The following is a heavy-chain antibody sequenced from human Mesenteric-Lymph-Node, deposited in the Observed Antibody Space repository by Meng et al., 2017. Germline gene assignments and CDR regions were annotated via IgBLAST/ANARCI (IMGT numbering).Heavy chain of an antibody. V-gene: IGHV4-39*07. D-gene: IGHD3-22*01. CDR1: GGSISSRSDY. J-gene: IGHJ4*02. Sequence: GSLRLSCTVSGGSISSRSDYWGWIRQPPGKGLEWIGSIYYSGSTYYNPSLKSRVTISVDTSKNQFSLGLSSVTAADTAVYYCAREGTYYYDSSSYYVRWNFDYWGQGTLVTVSS. CDR2: IYYSGST. CDR3: AREGTYYYDSSSYYVRWNFDY.